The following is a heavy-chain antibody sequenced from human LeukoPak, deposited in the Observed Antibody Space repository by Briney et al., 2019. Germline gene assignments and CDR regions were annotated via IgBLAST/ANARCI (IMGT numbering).Heavy chain of an antibody. J-gene: IGHJ4*02. CDR1: GFTLRSYV. CDR2: ISGSGDST. Sequence: GSLRLSCVASGFTLRSYVMNWVRQTPGKGLEWVSSISGSGDSTFYADSVKGRFSISRDNSKNTLYLQVNGLRTEDTAVYYCAKDRLLNCRGDCYIFDYWGQGTVVTVSS. V-gene: IGHV3-23*01. CDR3: AKDRLLNCRGDCYIFDY. D-gene: IGHD2-21*02.